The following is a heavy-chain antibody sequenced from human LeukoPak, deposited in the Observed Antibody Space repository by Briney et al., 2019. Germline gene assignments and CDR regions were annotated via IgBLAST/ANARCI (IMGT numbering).Heavy chain of an antibody. CDR3: ARRGVYYYDSSGRANYYFDF. J-gene: IGHJ4*02. CDR1: GYTFTSYG. CDR2: ISAYNGNT. D-gene: IGHD3-22*01. Sequence: GASVKVSCKASGYTFTSYGISWVRQAPGQGLEWMGWISAYNGNTNYAQKLPGRVTMTTDTSTSTAYMELRSLRPDDTAMYYCARRGVYYYDSSGRANYYFDFWGQGTLVTVSS. V-gene: IGHV1-18*01.